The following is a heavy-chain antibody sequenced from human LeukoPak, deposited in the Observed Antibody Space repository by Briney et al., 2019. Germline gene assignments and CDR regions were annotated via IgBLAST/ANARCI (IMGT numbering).Heavy chain of an antibody. CDR1: GGSFSGYY. Sequence: SETLSLTCAVYGGSFSGYYWSWIRQPPGKGLEWIGEINHSGSTNYNPSLKSRVTISVDTSENQFSLKLSSVTAADTAVYYCARMGPEMATIRDYWGLGTLVTVSS. D-gene: IGHD5-24*01. CDR2: INHSGST. V-gene: IGHV4-34*01. J-gene: IGHJ4*02. CDR3: ARMGPEMATIRDY.